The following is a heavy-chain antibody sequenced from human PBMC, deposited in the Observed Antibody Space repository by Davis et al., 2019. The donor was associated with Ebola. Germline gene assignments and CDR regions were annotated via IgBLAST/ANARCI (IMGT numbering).Heavy chain of an antibody. V-gene: IGHV1-46*01. Sequence: ASVKVSCRASGFTFTSYYMHWVRQAPGQGLEWMGIINPSGGSTSYAQKFQGRVTMTRNTSISTAYMELSSLRSEDTAVYYCARVKSSGYLPWGQGTLVTVSS. CDR2: INPSGGST. CDR3: ARVKSSGYLP. D-gene: IGHD3-22*01. J-gene: IGHJ4*02. CDR1: GFTFTSYY.